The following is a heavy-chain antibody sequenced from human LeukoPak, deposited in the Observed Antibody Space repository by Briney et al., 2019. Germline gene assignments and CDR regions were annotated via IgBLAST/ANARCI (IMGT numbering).Heavy chain of an antibody. CDR3: ARDAYAFWSGPNWFDP. CDR1: GGSISSYY. CDR2: IYTSGST. D-gene: IGHD3-3*01. J-gene: IGHJ5*02. Sequence: SETLSLTCTVSGGSISSYYWSWIRQPAGKGLEWIGRIYTSGSTNYNPSLKSRVTMSVDTSKNQFSLKLSSVTAADTAVYYCARDAYAFWSGPNWFDPWGQGTLVIVSS. V-gene: IGHV4-4*07.